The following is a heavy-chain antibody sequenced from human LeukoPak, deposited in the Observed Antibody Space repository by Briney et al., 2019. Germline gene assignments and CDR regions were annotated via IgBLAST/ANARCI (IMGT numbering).Heavy chain of an antibody. J-gene: IGHJ4*02. V-gene: IGHV1-69*04. D-gene: IGHD2-2*03. Sequence: ASVKVSCKASGGTFSSYAISWVRQAPGQGLEWMGRIISILGIANYAQKFQGRVTITADKSTSTAYMELSSLRSEDTAVYYCARDDGWILDYWGQGTQVTVSS. CDR3: ARDDGWILDY. CDR1: GGTFSSYA. CDR2: IISILGIA.